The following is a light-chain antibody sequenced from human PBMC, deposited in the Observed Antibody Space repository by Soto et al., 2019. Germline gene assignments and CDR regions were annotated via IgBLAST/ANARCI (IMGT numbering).Light chain of an antibody. CDR1: TGAVTSGHY. CDR3: LLYYAGAWV. V-gene: IGLV7-43*01. CDR2: STS. Sequence: QAVVAQESSLTVSPGGTVTLTCASSTGAVTSGHYPNWLQQKPGHAPRALIYSTSHRHSWTPARFSGSLLGGKAALTLSGVQPEDEAEYSCLLYYAGAWVFGGGTKLTVL. J-gene: IGLJ3*02.